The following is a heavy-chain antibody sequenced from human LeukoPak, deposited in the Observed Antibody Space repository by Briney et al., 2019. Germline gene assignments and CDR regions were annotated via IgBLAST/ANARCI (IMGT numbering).Heavy chain of an antibody. Sequence: PSETLSLTCTVSGDSITSGAYFWNWIRQQPGKGLEWIGYIYYTRSTNYNPSLESRVTILLDTSKNEFSLRLSSVTAVDTAVYYCARGYYFDSGSFFEDWGQGTLVTVSS. D-gene: IGHD3-10*01. CDR2: IYYTRST. CDR3: ARGYYFDSGSFFED. J-gene: IGHJ4*02. V-gene: IGHV4-31*03. CDR1: GDSITSGAYF.